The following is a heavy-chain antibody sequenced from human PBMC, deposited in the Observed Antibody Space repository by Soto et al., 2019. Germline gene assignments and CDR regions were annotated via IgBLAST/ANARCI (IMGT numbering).Heavy chain of an antibody. CDR1: GGTFSSYA. CDR3: ARWMGYNWNRGDAFDI. D-gene: IGHD1-20*01. V-gene: IGHV1-69*13. Sequence: ASVKVSCKASGGTFSSYAISWVRQAPGQGLEWMGGIIPIFGTANYAQKFQGRVTITADESTSTAYMELSSLRSEDAAVYYCARWMGYNWNRGDAFDIWGQGTMVTVSS. CDR2: IIPIFGTA. J-gene: IGHJ3*02.